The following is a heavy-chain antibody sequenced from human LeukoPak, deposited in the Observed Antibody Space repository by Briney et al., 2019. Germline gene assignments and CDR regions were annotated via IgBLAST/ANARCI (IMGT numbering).Heavy chain of an antibody. CDR2: ISSSGGST. J-gene: IGHJ4*01. CDR3: AIGSGPTGLLARLDR. Sequence: GGSLRLSCAASGFTFSSYAMNWVRQAPGKGLEWVSTISSSGGSTYHADSVKGRFTISRDNSKNTLYLQRNSLRAEDTAVYYCAIGSGPTGLLARLDRWGQGTLVHGSP. CDR1: GFTFSSYA. V-gene: IGHV3-23*01. D-gene: IGHD1-26*01.